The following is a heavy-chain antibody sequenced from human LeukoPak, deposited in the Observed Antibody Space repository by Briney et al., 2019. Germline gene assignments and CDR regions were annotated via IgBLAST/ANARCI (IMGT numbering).Heavy chain of an antibody. V-gene: IGHV3-30-3*01. J-gene: IGHJ4*02. CDR3: ARDFHYFFDY. CDR2: ILKDGSNA. Sequence: GGSLRLSCTASAFTFDDFPMHWVRQAPGMGLDWVSLILKDGSNAFYADSVKGRFTISRDNSGNTLFLQMNSLRAEDTAIYYCARDFHYFFDYCGQGTLVTVSS. CDR1: AFTFDDFP. D-gene: IGHD3-9*01.